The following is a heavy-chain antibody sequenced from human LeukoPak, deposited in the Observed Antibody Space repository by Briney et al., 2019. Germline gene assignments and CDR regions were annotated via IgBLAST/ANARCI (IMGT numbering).Heavy chain of an antibody. J-gene: IGHJ5*02. CDR1: GYTFTGYY. CDR3: ARESLGMYSSGWTPNWFDP. Sequence: ASVTVSCKASGYTFTGYYMHWVRQAPGQGLEWMGWINPNSGGTNYAQKFQGRVTMTRDTSISTAYMELSRLRSDDTAVYYCARESLGMYSSGWTPNWFDPWGQGTLVTVSS. V-gene: IGHV1-2*02. CDR2: INPNSGGT. D-gene: IGHD6-19*01.